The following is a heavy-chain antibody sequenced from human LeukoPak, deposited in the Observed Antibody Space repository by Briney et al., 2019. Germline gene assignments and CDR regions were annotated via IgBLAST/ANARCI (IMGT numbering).Heavy chain of an antibody. CDR3: AKQPDYYYYMDV. CDR1: GFTFSSDG. CDR2: ISYYGSNK. J-gene: IGHJ6*03. Sequence: RSLRLSCAPSGFTFSSDGMHWVRRAPGNGLEWVALISYYGSNKYYADSVKGRFTISRDNSKNAVFLQMKSLRAEDTAVYYCAKQPDYYYYMDVWGKGTKVTVSS. V-gene: IGHV3-30*18.